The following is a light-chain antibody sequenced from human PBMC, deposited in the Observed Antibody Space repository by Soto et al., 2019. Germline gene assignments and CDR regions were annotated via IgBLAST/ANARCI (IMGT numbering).Light chain of an antibody. J-gene: IGKJ5*01. CDR2: AAS. V-gene: IGKV1-12*01. CDR3: QQANSFPIT. CDR1: QSLSNW. Sequence: DIPMTQSPSTLPASLLAGIDIXSLASQSLSNWVAWYQQKPGKAPKLLIYAASSLQSGVPSRFSGSGSGTDFTLTISSLQPEDFATYYCQQANSFPITFGQGTRLEIK.